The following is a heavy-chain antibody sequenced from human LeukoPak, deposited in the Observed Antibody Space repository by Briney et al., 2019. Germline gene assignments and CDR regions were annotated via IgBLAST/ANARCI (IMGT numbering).Heavy chain of an antibody. CDR1: GGTFSSYA. V-gene: IGHV1-69*13. Sequence: ASVKVSCKASGGTFSSYAISWVRQAPGQGLEWMGGIIPIFGTANYAQKFQGRVTITADESTSTAYMELSSLRSEDTAAYYCASRFITMVRGVIIPYYYYYGMDVWGQGTTVTVSS. J-gene: IGHJ6*02. CDR3: ASRFITMVRGVIIPYYYYYGMDV. D-gene: IGHD3-10*01. CDR2: IIPIFGTA.